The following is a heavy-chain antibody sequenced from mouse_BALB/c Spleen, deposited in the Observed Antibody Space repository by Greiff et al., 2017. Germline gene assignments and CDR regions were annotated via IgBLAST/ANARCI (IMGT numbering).Heavy chain of an antibody. CDR2: ISSGGSYT. CDR3: TRGGNYRYDDAMDY. CDR1: GFTFSSYT. J-gene: IGHJ4*01. Sequence: DVKLVESGGGLVKPGGSLKLSCAASGFTFSSYTMSWVRQTPEKRLEWAATISSGGSYTYYPDSVKGRFTISRDNAKNTLYLQMSSLKSEDTAMYYCTRGGNYRYDDAMDYWGQGTSVTVSS. D-gene: IGHD2-14*01. V-gene: IGHV5-6-4*01.